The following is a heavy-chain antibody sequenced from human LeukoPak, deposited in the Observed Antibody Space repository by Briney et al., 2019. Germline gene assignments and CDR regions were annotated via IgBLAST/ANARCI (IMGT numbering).Heavy chain of an antibody. V-gene: IGHV3-7*01. J-gene: IGHJ4*02. CDR1: GFIFSDYW. Sequence: PGGSLRLSCAASGFIFSDYWMSWVRQAPGKGLEWVANIKQDGSEKYYVASVKGRFTISRDNAKNSLYLQMNSLRAEDTAVYYCAGQNNFDYWGQGTLVTVSS. CDR3: AGQNNFDY. CDR2: IKQDGSEK.